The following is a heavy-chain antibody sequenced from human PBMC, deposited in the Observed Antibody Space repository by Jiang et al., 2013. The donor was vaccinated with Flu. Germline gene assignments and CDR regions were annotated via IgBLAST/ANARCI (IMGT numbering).Heavy chain of an antibody. D-gene: IGHD1-26*01. CDR3: ARRPDPQMIVGATSLAGDYFDY. CDR2: IYPGDSDT. V-gene: IGHV5-51*01. J-gene: IGHJ4*02. Sequence: QMPGKGLEWMGIIYPGDSDTRYSPSFQGQVTISADKSISTAYLQWSSLKASDTAMYYCARRPDPQMIVGATSLAGDYFDYWGQGTLVTVSS.